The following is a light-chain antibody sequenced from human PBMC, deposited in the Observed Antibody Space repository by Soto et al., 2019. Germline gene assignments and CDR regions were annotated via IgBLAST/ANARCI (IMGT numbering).Light chain of an antibody. J-gene: IGLJ3*02. CDR1: SGSIASKY. CDR2: EDK. V-gene: IGLV6-57*03. CDR3: QSYDSGISV. Sequence: NFMLTQPPSVSESPGKTVTISCTRSSGSIASKYVQWYQQRPGSAPTTVIYEDKQRPSGVPDRFSGSIDSSSNSASLTISGLRTEDEGDYYCQSYDSGISVFGGGTKVTVL.